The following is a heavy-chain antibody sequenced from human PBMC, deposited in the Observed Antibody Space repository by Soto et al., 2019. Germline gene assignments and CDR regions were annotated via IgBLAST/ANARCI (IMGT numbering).Heavy chain of an antibody. CDR2: IYYSGST. CDR1: GGSISSSSYY. V-gene: IGHV4-39*01. Sequence: SETLSLTCTVSGGSISSSSYYWGWIRQPPGKGLEWIGSIYYSGSTYYNPSLKSRVTISVDTSKNQFSLKLSSVTAADTAVYYCARHPTKFRVLRFLEWLPGGNWFDPWGQGTLVTVSS. J-gene: IGHJ5*02. D-gene: IGHD3-3*01. CDR3: ARHPTKFRVLRFLEWLPGGNWFDP.